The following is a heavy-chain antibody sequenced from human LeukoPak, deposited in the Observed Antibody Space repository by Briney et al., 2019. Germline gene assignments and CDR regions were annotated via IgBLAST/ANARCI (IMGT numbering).Heavy chain of an antibody. D-gene: IGHD2-15*01. CDR3: AKASGGSCTKELDY. Sequence: GGSLRLSCAASGFTFSSYAMSWVRQAPGKGLEWVSAISGSGGSTYYADSVKGRFTISRDNSKNTLYLQMNSLRAEDTAVYYCAKASGGSCTKELDYWGQGTLVTVSS. V-gene: IGHV3-23*01. CDR1: GFTFSSYA. CDR2: ISGSGGST. J-gene: IGHJ4*02.